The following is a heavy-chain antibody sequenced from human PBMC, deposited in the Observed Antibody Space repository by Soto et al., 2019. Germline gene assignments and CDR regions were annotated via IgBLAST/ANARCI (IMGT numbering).Heavy chain of an antibody. CDR3: AHRGYSSLRDAFDI. Sequence: QITLKESGPTLVKPTQTLTLTCTFSGFSLSTSGVGVGWIRQPPGKALEWLALIYWDDDKRYSPSLKSRLTTIKXTXTNQVVLTMTNMDPVDTATYYCAHRGYSSLRDAFDIWGQGTMVTVSS. J-gene: IGHJ3*02. D-gene: IGHD6-13*01. CDR1: GFSLSTSGVG. V-gene: IGHV2-5*02. CDR2: IYWDDDK.